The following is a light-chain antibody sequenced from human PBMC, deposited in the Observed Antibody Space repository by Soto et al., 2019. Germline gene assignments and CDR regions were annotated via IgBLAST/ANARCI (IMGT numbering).Light chain of an antibody. CDR2: GAS. Sequence: EIVMTQPPATLSVSPGERATLSCRASQSINSNLAWYQQKPGQAPRLLIYGASTRATGVPARFSGSGSGTEFTLTISSLQSEDFALYYCQQYSNWWSFGQGTKV. J-gene: IGKJ1*01. V-gene: IGKV3-15*01. CDR1: QSINSN. CDR3: QQYSNWWS.